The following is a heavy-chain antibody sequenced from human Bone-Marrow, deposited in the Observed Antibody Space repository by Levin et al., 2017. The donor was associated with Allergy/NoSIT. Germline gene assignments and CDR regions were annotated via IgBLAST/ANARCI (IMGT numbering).Heavy chain of an antibody. Sequence: GESLKISCTGSGFIFDNHAISWVRLTPGKGLEWLSGINWNGAYARYADSVKGRFAISRDNAKNSVYLQMNSLRADDTALYYCVREQAGTTAIWFDTWGQGTLVTVSS. CDR2: INWNGAYA. V-gene: IGHV3-20*04. J-gene: IGHJ5*02. D-gene: IGHD1-7*01. CDR1: GFIFDNHA. CDR3: VREQAGTTAIWFDT.